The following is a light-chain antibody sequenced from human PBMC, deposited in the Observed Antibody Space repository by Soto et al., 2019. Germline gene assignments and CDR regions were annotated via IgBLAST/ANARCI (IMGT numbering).Light chain of an antibody. CDR1: QSVSSN. CDR2: GAS. V-gene: IGKV3-15*01. J-gene: IGKJ1*01. CDR3: QQYNNWPPT. Sequence: EIVMTQSPVTLSVSPGERTTLSCRASQSVSSNVAWYQQKPGQAPRLLIYGASTRATGIPARFSGSGSGTEFTLTISSLQSEDSAVYYCQQYNNWPPTFGQGTKVEIK.